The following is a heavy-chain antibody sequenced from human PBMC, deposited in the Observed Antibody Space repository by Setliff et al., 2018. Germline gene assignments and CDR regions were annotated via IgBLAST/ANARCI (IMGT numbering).Heavy chain of an antibody. CDR1: GYSISSGYY. J-gene: IGHJ4*02. V-gene: IGHV4-38-2*01. D-gene: IGHD2-8*02. Sequence: PSETLSLTCAVSGYSISSGYYWGWIRQPPGKGLEWIGEINHSGSTKYNPSLKSRVTILADTSKNQFSLKLSSVTAADTALYYCTVYNTGSSKDHYWGQGTPVTVSS. CDR2: INHSGST. CDR3: TVYNTGSSKDHY.